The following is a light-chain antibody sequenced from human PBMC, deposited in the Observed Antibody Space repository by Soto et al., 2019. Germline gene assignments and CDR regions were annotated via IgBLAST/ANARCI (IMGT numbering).Light chain of an antibody. V-gene: IGLV2-11*01. Sequence: QSAVTQARSVSRSRGQSVPISSTGTGGDVGGYNFVSWYQLHPGKAPKLMIYDVSKRPSGVPDRFAGSKSGNTASLTISGLQADDEADYYCCSFAGSHTSPAFGGGTKVTVL. CDR3: CSFAGSHTSPA. CDR1: GGDVGGYNF. J-gene: IGLJ1*01. CDR2: DVS.